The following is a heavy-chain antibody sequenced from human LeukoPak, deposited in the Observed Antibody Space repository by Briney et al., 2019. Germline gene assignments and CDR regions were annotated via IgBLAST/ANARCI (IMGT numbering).Heavy chain of an antibody. J-gene: IGHJ2*01. D-gene: IGHD4-17*01. Sequence: PSETLFLTCTVSGYSISSGYWWGWIRQPPGRGLEWIGSIYHSGSTYYHPSLKSRVTMSVDTSRNQLSLKLNSVTAADTAVYYCARGGLSTVYWNFDLWGRGTLVTVSS. CDR1: GYSISSGYW. CDR3: ARGGLSTVYWNFDL. V-gene: IGHV4-38-2*02. CDR2: IYHSGST.